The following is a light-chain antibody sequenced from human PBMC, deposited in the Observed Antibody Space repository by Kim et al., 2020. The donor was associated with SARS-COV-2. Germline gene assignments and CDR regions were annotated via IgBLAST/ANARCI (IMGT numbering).Light chain of an antibody. CDR3: SSYAGSNYYV. V-gene: IGLV2-8*01. Sequence: GRSLTIACTGTSSDVGAYNYASWSQQRPGQAPQLMIHEVNQRPSGVPDRFSGSKSGNSASLTVSGLQADDEADYYCSSYAGSNYYVFGTGTKVTVL. CDR2: EVN. J-gene: IGLJ1*01. CDR1: SSDVGAYNY.